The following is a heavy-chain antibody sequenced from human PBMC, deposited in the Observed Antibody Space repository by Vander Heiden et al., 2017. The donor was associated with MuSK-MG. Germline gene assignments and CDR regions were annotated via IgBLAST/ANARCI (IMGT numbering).Heavy chain of an antibody. CDR1: GCAFSSYA. J-gene: IGHJ4*02. V-gene: IGHV3-23*01. Sequence: EVQLLESGGGLVQPGGSLRLSCAASGCAFSSYALGWVRPAPGKGLEWVSAISGSGGSTYYADSVKGRFTISRDNSKNTLYLQMNSLRAEDTAVYYCAKSRARVAARQGVYWGQGTLVTVAS. CDR2: ISGSGGST. D-gene: IGHD6-6*01. CDR3: AKSRARVAARQGVY.